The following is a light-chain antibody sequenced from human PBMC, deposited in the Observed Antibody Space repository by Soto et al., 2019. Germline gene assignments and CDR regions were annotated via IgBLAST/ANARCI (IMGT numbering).Light chain of an antibody. J-gene: IGKJ3*01. CDR3: QQRSKWPLT. CDR1: QSVSSY. CDR2: DAS. Sequence: EIVLTQSPATLSLSPGERATLSCRASQSVSSYLAWYQQKPGQAPRLLIYDASNRAPCIPARFSGSGSRTDFTLTISSLEPEDFAVYYCQQRSKWPLTFGPGTKVDFK. V-gene: IGKV3-11*01.